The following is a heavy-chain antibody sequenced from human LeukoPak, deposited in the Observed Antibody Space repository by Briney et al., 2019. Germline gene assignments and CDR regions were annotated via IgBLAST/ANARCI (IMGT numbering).Heavy chain of an antibody. CDR2: ISGNGGST. D-gene: IGHD3-10*01. CDR3: AKDRGDYGSGRSPYGMDV. CDR1: GFTFTSYA. V-gene: IGHV3-23*01. J-gene: IGHJ6*02. Sequence: GGSLRLSCAASGFTFTSYAMSWVRQAPGKGLEWVSAISGNGGSTYYADSVKGRFTISRDNSKNTLYLQMNSLRAEDTAVYYCAKDRGDYGSGRSPYGMDVWGQGTTVTVSS.